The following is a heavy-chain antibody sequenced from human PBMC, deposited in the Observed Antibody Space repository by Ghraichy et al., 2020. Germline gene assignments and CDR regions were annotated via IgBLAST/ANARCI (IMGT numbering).Heavy chain of an antibody. D-gene: IGHD2-15*01. J-gene: IGHJ4*02. CDR3: ARVYCSVGDCYNSFDY. V-gene: IGHV6-1*01. Sequence: SQTLSLTCAISGDSVSSNSAAWHWIRQSPSRGLEWLGRTYYRSKWYNDYAESVKSRIIINPGTSKNQFSLQLNSVNSEDTAVYYCARVYCSVGDCYNSFDYWGQGILVTVSS. CDR2: TYYRSKWYN. CDR1: GDSVSSNSAA.